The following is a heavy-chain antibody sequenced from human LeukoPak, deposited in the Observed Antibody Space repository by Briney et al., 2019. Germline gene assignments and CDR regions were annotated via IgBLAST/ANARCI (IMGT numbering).Heavy chain of an antibody. D-gene: IGHD5-24*01. V-gene: IGHV1-2*02. CDR3: AGDPNLVVEMATRIDY. CDR2: INPNSGGT. J-gene: IGHJ4*02. CDR1: GYTFTGYY. Sequence: ASVKVPCKASGYTFTGYYMHWVRQAPEQGLEWMGWINPNSGGTNYAQKFQGRVTMTRDTPISPASRGLSRRRSDDTPGYYGAGDPNLVVEMATRIDYWGQGTLVTVSS.